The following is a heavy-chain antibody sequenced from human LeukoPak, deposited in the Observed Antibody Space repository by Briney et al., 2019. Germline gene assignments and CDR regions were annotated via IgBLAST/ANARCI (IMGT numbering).Heavy chain of an antibody. V-gene: IGHV4-28*05. CDR3: ARKTDAKSYYPD. CDR2: IYYTGSI. CDR1: GSSIASLNW. Sequence: SETLSLTCSVSGSSIASLNWWGWIRQPPGKGLEWIGYIYYTGSIYYNPSLKSRVTMSVDTSKNQFSLRLSSVTAVDTAAYYCARKTDAKSYYPDWGQGTLVTVSS. D-gene: IGHD3-10*01. J-gene: IGHJ4*02.